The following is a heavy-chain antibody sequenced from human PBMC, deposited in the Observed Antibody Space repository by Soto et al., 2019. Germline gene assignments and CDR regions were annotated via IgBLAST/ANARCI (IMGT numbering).Heavy chain of an antibody. V-gene: IGHV3-30-3*01. CDR2: ISYDGSNK. D-gene: IGHD6-13*01. CDR3: ARIPAAGYSSSWYFWS. Sequence: GGSLRLSCAASGFTFSSYAMHWVRQAPGKGLEWVAVISYDGSNKYYADSVKGRFTISRDNSKNTLYLQMNSLRAEDTAVYYCARIPAAGYSSSWYFWSWGQGTLVTVSS. CDR1: GFTFSSYA. J-gene: IGHJ5*02.